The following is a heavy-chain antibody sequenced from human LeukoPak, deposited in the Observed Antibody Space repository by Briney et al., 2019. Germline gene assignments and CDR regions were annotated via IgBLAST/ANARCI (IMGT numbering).Heavy chain of an antibody. CDR2: IYYSGST. CDR1: GGSISSYY. J-gene: IGHJ3*02. D-gene: IGHD3-3*01. CDR3: ARLSTIFGVVTLDAFDI. V-gene: IGHV4-59*08. Sequence: PSETLSLTCTVSGGSISSYYWSWLRQPPGKGLEWIGYIYYSGSTNYNPSLKSRVTISVDTSKNQFSLKLSSVTAADTAVYCCARLSTIFGVVTLDAFDIWGQGTMVTVSS.